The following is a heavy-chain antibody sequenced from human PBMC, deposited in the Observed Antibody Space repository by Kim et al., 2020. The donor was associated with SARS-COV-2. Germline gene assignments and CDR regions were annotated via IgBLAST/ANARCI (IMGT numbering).Heavy chain of an antibody. Sequence: ESAASVRGRFTISREDSKNSLYLQMNSLKTEDTAVYYCATVGTTTYVFDYWGQGALVTVSS. D-gene: IGHD1-26*01. J-gene: IGHJ4*02. CDR3: ATVGTTTYVFDY. V-gene: IGHV3-72*01.